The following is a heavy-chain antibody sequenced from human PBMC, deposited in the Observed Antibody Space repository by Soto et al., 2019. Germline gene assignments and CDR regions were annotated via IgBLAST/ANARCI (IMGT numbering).Heavy chain of an antibody. V-gene: IGHV3-23*01. Sequence: EVQLLESGGALLQPGGSRRLSCEASGFTFSSYAMNGVRRTPGKGLQWASAISGSGENTYYADSVKGRFTISRDNSKNILYLHMNGLTVEDTAMYYCAKEPTAVDPRDLFGGNPPADYWGQGTLVTVSS. CDR2: ISGSGENT. CDR1: GFTFSSYA. J-gene: IGHJ4*02. CDR3: AKEPTAVDPRDLFGGNPPADY. D-gene: IGHD2-15*01.